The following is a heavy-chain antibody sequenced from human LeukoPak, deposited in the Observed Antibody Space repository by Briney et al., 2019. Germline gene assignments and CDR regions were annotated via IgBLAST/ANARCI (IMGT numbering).Heavy chain of an antibody. CDR2: ISGSGSST. Sequence: GGSLRLSCAASGFTFSNYAMNWVRQAPGKGLEWVSGISGSGSSTDNADSVKGRFTISRDDSKNTLYLQMNSLRAEDTALYYCARDKGVAARPVFDYWGRGTLVTVSS. D-gene: IGHD6-6*01. V-gene: IGHV3-23*01. CDR3: ARDKGVAARPVFDY. J-gene: IGHJ4*02. CDR1: GFTFSNYA.